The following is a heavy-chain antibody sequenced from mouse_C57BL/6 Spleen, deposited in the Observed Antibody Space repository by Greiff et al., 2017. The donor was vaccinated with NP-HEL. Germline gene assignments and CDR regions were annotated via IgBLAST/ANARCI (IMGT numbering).Heavy chain of an antibody. CDR3: ASLLSWYFDV. Sequence: EVMLVESGGGLVKPGGSLKLSCAASGFTFSDYGMHWVRQAPEKGLEWVAYISSGSSTIYYADTVKGRFTISRDNAKNTLFLQMTSLRSEDTAMYYCASLLSWYFDVWGTGTTVTVSS. V-gene: IGHV5-17*01. J-gene: IGHJ1*03. CDR2: ISSGSSTI. D-gene: IGHD2-10*01. CDR1: GFTFSDYG.